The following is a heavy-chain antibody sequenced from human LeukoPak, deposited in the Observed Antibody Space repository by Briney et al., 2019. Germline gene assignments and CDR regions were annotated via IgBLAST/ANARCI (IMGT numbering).Heavy chain of an antibody. D-gene: IGHD3-22*01. CDR2: INSDGSST. CDR3: AREAYYYDSSCYYAWFDP. CDR1: GFTLSRYW. V-gene: IGHV3-74*01. Sequence: PGGSLRLSSAASGFTLSRYWLHWVRQAPGKGLVWVSRINSDGSSTSSADSVKGRFTISRDNAKNTLHLEMNSLRAEDTAVYYCAREAYYYDSSCYYAWFDPWGQGTLVTVSS. J-gene: IGHJ5*02.